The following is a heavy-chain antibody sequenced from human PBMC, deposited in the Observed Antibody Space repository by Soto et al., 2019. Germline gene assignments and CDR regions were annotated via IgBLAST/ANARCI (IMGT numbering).Heavy chain of an antibody. CDR1: GGSFTGYY. CDR2: INHSGST. J-gene: IGHJ6*02. V-gene: IGHV4-34*01. CDR3: ARTGGMDL. Sequence: QVQLQQWGAGLLKPSETLSLTCAVYGGSFTGYYWSWLRQPPGKGPEWIGEINHSGSTKYNPSLENRVTILVDTSKNQFPLKLNSVSAADTAVYYCARTGGMDLWSQGATVTVSS.